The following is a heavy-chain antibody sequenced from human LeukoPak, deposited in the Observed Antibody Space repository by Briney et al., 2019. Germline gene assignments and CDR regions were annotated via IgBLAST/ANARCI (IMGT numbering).Heavy chain of an antibody. Sequence: PSETLSLTCAVYGGSFSGYYWSWIRQPPGKGLEWIGEINHSGSTNYNPSLKSRVTISVDTSKNQFSLKLSSVTAADTAVYYCARDDLVVPAANPDDYWGQGTLVTVSS. CDR2: INHSGST. D-gene: IGHD2-2*01. V-gene: IGHV4-34*01. CDR1: GGSFSGYY. J-gene: IGHJ4*02. CDR3: ARDDLVVPAANPDDY.